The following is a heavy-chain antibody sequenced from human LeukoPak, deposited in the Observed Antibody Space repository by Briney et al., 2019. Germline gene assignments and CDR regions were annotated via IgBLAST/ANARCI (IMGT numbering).Heavy chain of an antibody. J-gene: IGHJ4*02. CDR1: GFTFRSSV. CDR3: ARETGNYYSDF. D-gene: IGHD1-7*01. CDR2: ISYDGRDK. Sequence: GGSLRLSCADSGFTFRSSVMHWVRQAPCKGLEWVAAISYDGRDKYFADSVKGRFTISRDNSKNTVDLQVNGLRAEDTAVYYCARETGNYYSDFWGQGTLVTVSS. V-gene: IGHV3-30*03.